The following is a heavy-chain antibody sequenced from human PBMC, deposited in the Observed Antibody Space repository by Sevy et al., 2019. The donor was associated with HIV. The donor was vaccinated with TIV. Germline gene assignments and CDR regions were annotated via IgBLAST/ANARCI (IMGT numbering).Heavy chain of an antibody. V-gene: IGHV3-23*01. Sequence: GGSLRLSCAASAFTFSNFAMSWVRQAPGKGLEWVSAISAGGSDTYYADSVKGRFTIARDNSRNTLYLQMNNLRAEDTAVYYCAKDRGVGYFDYWGHGTPVTVSS. CDR1: AFTFSNFA. CDR3: AKDRGVGYFDY. D-gene: IGHD3-10*01. J-gene: IGHJ4*01. CDR2: ISAGGSDT.